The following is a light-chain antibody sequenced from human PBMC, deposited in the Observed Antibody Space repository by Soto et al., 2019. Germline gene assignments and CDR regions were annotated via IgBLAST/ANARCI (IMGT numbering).Light chain of an antibody. J-gene: IGKJ1*01. Sequence: EIVLTQSPGTLSLSPGERATLSCRASHSVTSSYLAWYQQKPGQAPRLLISGASSRATGIPDSFSGSGSGTDFTLTISRLEPEDVAVYYCQQYDSSPWTFGQGTKVEIK. CDR1: HSVTSSY. CDR3: QQYDSSPWT. CDR2: GAS. V-gene: IGKV3-20*01.